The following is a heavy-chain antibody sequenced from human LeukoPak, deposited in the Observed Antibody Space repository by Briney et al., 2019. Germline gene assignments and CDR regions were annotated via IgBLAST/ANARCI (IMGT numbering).Heavy chain of an antibody. CDR3: ASRHCSGGDCYFAGADPFDH. CDR2: VYKDGKM. V-gene: IGHV3-53*01. Sequence: PGGSLRLSCAASGFTVSSTYMSWVRQSPGKGLEWVSVVYKDGKMFYIDSVKGRFAISRDTSKNTVYLQMNNLRAEDTAVYYCASRHCSGGDCYFAGADPFDHWGQGTLVTVSS. D-gene: IGHD2-21*01. CDR1: GFTVSSTY. J-gene: IGHJ4*02.